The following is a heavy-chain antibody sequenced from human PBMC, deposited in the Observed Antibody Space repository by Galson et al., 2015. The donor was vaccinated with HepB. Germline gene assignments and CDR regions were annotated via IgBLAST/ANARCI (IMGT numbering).Heavy chain of an antibody. Sequence: ETLSLSCGVDGESLSDYYWSWIRQPPGKGLEWIGEINHSGDTKSNPSLKSRVTLSVDTSKNQFPLKVNTVTAADTAVYYCARGRRGSIFGVVIRSWFDPWGQGTLVTVSS. D-gene: IGHD3-3*01. CDR3: ARGRRGSIFGVVIRSWFDP. CDR1: GESLSDYY. J-gene: IGHJ5*02. CDR2: INHSGDT. V-gene: IGHV4-34*01.